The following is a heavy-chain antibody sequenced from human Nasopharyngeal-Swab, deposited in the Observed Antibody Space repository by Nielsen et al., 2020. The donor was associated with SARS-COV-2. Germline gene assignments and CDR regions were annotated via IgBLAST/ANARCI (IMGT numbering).Heavy chain of an antibody. J-gene: IGHJ4*02. D-gene: IGHD1-26*01. CDR3: AKEPSSGSYPS. V-gene: IGHV3-30*18. Sequence: SSAASGFTFSSYGMHWVRQAPGKGLEWVAVISYDGSNKYYADSVKGRFTISRDNSKNTLYLQMNSLRAEDTAVYYCAKEPSSGSYPSWGQGTLVTVSS. CDR2: ISYDGSNK. CDR1: GFTFSSYG.